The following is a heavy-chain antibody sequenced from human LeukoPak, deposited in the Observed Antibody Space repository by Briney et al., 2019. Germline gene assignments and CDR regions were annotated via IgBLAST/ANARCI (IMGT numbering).Heavy chain of an antibody. Sequence: PGGSLRLSCGASGFTFSSSAVHWVRQGPGKGLEWAAYIAHHGNNKYYADSVKGRFTISRDNSKGSLYLQMNSLRADDTAVYYCAKDGSWSCTDWGQGTLVRVSS. CDR2: IAHHGNNK. D-gene: IGHD2-8*02. CDR1: GFTFSSSA. J-gene: IGHJ4*02. V-gene: IGHV3-30*02. CDR3: AKDGSWSCTD.